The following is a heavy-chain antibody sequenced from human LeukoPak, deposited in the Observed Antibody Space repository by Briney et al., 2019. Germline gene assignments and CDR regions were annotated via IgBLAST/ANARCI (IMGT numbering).Heavy chain of an antibody. D-gene: IGHD6-19*01. Sequence: SETPSLTCTVFGGSISSSSYYWGWIRQPPGKGLEWIGSIYYSGSTYYNPSLKSRVTISVDTSKNQFSLKLSSVTAADTAVYYCARGKFSEQWLGLGIVDYWGQGTLVTVSS. CDR3: ARGKFSEQWLGLGIVDY. CDR2: IYYSGST. J-gene: IGHJ4*02. CDR1: GGSISSSSYY. V-gene: IGHV4-39*07.